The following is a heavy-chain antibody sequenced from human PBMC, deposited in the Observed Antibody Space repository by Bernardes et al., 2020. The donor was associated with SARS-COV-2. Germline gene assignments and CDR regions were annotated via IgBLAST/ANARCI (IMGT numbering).Heavy chain of an antibody. D-gene: IGHD3-3*01. CDR2: IYYSGST. CDR3: ARDRSRITIFGGDYYYMDV. CDR1: GGSISSSSYY. V-gene: IGHV4-39*07. Sequence: LSLTCTVSGGSISSSSYYWGWIRQPPGKGLEWIGSIYYSGSTYYNPSLKSRVTISVDTSKNQFSLKLSSVTAADTAVYYCARDRSRITIFGGDYYYMDVWGKGTTVTVSS. J-gene: IGHJ6*03.